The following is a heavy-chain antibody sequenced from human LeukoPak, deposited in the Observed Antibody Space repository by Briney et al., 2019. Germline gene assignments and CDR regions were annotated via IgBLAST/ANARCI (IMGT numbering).Heavy chain of an antibody. CDR3: ARGRYCSSTSCFPIRGDDSFDI. CDR1: GGSFSGYY. CDR2: INHSGST. V-gene: IGHV4-34*01. D-gene: IGHD2-2*01. J-gene: IGHJ3*02. Sequence: SETLSLACAVYGGSFSGYYWSWIRQPPGKGLEWIGGINHSGSTNYNPSLKSRVTISVDTSKNQFSLKLSSVTAADTAVYYCARGRYCSSTSCFPIRGDDSFDIWGQGTMVTVSS.